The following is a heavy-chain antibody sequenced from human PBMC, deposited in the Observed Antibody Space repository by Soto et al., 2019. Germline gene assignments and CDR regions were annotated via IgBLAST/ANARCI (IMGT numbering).Heavy chain of an antibody. V-gene: IGHV1-18*01. CDR1: GYHVTSYG. J-gene: IGHJ3*02. CDR2: ISAYNGHT. CDR3: ARIWVATIAYDAFYI. D-gene: IGHD5-12*01. Sequence: QVQLVQSGAEVKKPGSSVKVSCKASGYHVTSYGSSWVRQAPGQGLEWMGWISAYNGHTNYAQKIQGRVTMTTDPSTRTADMEVRSLRSDDTAVYYCARIWVATIAYDAFYIWGQGTLVTVSS.